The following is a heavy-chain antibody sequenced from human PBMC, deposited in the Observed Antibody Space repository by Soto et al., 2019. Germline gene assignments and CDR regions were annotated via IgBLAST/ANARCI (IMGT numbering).Heavy chain of an antibody. Sequence: SETLSLTCAVSGYSISSTYYWGWIRQPPGKGLEWIGSIYHSGSTYYNPSLKSRVTISVDTSKNQFSLKLSSVTAADTAVYYCARGHGSSSPWFDPWGQGTLVTVSS. CDR2: IYHSGST. V-gene: IGHV4-38-2*01. D-gene: IGHD6-6*01. CDR1: GYSISSTYY. J-gene: IGHJ5*02. CDR3: ARGHGSSSPWFDP.